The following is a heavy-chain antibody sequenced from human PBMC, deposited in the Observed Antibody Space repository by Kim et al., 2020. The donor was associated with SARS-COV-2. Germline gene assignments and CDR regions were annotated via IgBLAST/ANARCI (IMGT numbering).Heavy chain of an antibody. CDR1: GFTFSSYA. CDR2: ISGSGGST. CDR3: AKVGRVTTVIPLDY. V-gene: IGHV3-23*01. J-gene: IGHJ4*02. D-gene: IGHD4-17*01. Sequence: GGSLRLSCAASGFTFSSYAMSWVRQAPGKGLEWVSAISGSGGSTYYADSVKGRFTISRDNSKNTLYLQMNSLRAEDTAVYYCAKVGRVTTVIPLDYWGQGTLVTVSS.